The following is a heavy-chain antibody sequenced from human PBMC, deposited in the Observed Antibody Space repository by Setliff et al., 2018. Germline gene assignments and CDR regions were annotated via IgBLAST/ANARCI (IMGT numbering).Heavy chain of an antibody. CDR1: GASLSSGTYY. CDR3: ARTGTYRYFDY. J-gene: IGHJ4*02. CDR2: VYYRGDT. D-gene: IGHD1-1*01. Sequence: SETLSLTCTVSGASLSSGTYYWGWIRQPPGKGLEWIGRVYYRGDTYYNASLKGRLTISVDTAQNQFSLRLTSVTAADTAVYYCARTGTYRYFDYWGLGAQVTVSS. V-gene: IGHV4-39*01.